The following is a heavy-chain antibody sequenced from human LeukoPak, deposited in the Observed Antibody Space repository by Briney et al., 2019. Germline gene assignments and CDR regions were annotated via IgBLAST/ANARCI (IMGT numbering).Heavy chain of an antibody. CDR1: GXTVSXNX. CDR3: ARQLSGYYYDY. J-gene: IGHJ4*02. D-gene: IGHD3-22*01. V-gene: IGHV3-53*01. CDR2: IYSGGST. Sequence: PGGSLRLSCVASGXTVSXNXXXXVRXXXGXXXEWVSVIYSGGSTNYAGTVKGRFTISRDNSKNTVYLQMNSLRAEDTAVYYCARQLSGYYYDYWGQGTLVTVSS.